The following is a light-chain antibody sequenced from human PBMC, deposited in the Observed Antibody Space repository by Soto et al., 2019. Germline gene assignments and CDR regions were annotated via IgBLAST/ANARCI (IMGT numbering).Light chain of an antibody. CDR3: QQYNNWLGT. J-gene: IGKJ1*01. CDR2: GAS. CDR1: QSGSNN. V-gene: IGKV3-15*01. Sequence: EIVMTQSPATLSVSPGERATLSCRASQSGSNNLAWYQQKPGQAPRLLIYGASTRATGIPARFSGSGSGTEFTLTISSLQSEDFAVYYCQQYNNWLGTFGQGTKVEIK.